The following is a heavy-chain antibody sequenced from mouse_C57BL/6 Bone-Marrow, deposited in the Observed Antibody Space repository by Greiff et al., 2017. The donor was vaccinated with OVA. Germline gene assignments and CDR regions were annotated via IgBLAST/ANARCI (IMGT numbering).Heavy chain of an antibody. V-gene: IGHV1-64*01. D-gene: IGHD2-4*01. CDR3: AYDYARGGAMDY. CDR1: GYTFTSYW. Sequence: VQLQQPGAELVKPGASVKLSCKASGYTFTSYWMHWVKQRPGQGLEWIGMIHPNSGSTNYNEKFKSKATLTVDKSSSTAYMQLSSLTSEDSAVYYCAYDYARGGAMDYWGQGTSVTVSS. CDR2: IHPNSGST. J-gene: IGHJ4*01.